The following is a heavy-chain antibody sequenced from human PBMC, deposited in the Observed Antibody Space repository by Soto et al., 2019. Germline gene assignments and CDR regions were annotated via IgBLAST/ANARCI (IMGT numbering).Heavy chain of an antibody. V-gene: IGHV4-59*01. CDR2: IYYSGST. Sequence: SETLSLTCTVSCGSISSYYWSWIRQPPGKGLEWIGYIYYSGSTNYNPSLKSRVTISVDTSKNQFSLRLSSVTAADTAFYYCARAVNSSGWFEGNWVDPWGQGTLVTVS. J-gene: IGHJ5*02. D-gene: IGHD6-19*01. CDR3: ARAVNSSGWFEGNWVDP. CDR1: CGSISSYY.